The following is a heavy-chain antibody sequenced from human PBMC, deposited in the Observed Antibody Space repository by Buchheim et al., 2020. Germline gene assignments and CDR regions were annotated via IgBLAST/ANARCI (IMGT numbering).Heavy chain of an antibody. CDR2: INHSGST. D-gene: IGHD3-22*01. J-gene: IGHJ5*02. V-gene: IGHV4-34*01. CDR3: AREVPQGYYDSSGFLFDP. Sequence: QVQLQQWGAGLLKPSETLSLTCAVYGGSFSGYYWSWIRQPPGKGLEWIGEINHSGSTNYNPSLKSRVTISVDTSKNQFSLKLSSVTAADTAVYYCAREVPQGYYDSSGFLFDPWGQGTL. CDR1: GGSFSGYY.